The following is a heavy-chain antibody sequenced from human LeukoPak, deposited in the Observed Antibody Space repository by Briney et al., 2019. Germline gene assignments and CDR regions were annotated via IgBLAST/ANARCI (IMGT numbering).Heavy chain of an antibody. CDR2: IKQDGSEK. CDR3: ARARVRGSYAFDI. CDR1: GFTFSSYW. Sequence: GGSLRLSCAASGFTFSSYWMSWVRQAPGKGLEWVANIKQDGSEKYYVDSVKGRFTISRDNAKNSLYLQMNSLRAEDTAVYCCARARVRGSYAFDIWGQGTTVTVSS. D-gene: IGHD3-10*01. V-gene: IGHV3-7*02. J-gene: IGHJ3*02.